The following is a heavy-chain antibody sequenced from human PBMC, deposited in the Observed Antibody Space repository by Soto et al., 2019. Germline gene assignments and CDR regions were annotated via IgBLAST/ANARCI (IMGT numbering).Heavy chain of an antibody. CDR3: ARDEGLSLAGYFWYFDL. D-gene: IGHD6-19*01. CDR1: GFTFSTYG. V-gene: IGHV3-33*01. J-gene: IGHJ2*01. Sequence: QVQLVESGGGVVQPGRSLRLSCEASGFTFSTYGMHWVRQAPGKGLEWVAVIWSDGSNKYYGDSVKGRFTISRDNSKNTMYLQMNRLRAEDTAIYYCARDEGLSLAGYFWYFDLWGRGTLVTVSS. CDR2: IWSDGSNK.